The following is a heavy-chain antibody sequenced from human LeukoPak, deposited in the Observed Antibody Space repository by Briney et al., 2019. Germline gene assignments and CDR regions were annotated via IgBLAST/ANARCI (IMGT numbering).Heavy chain of an antibody. Sequence: GGSLRLSCAASGFTFSSYSMNWVRQAPGKGLEWVSSISSSSSYIYYADSVKGRFTISRDNAKNSLYLQMNSLRAEDTAVYYCASAPYYDFWSGREFDYWGQGTLVTVSS. CDR2: ISSSSSYI. CDR3: ASAPYYDFWSGREFDY. D-gene: IGHD3-3*01. J-gene: IGHJ4*02. V-gene: IGHV3-21*01. CDR1: GFTFSSYS.